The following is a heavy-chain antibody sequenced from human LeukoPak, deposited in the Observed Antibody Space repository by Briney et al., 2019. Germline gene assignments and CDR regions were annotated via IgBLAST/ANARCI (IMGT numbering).Heavy chain of an antibody. CDR2: IYTSGST. CDR1: GGSISNYY. V-gene: IGHV4-4*07. Sequence: SETLSLTCTVSGGSISNYYWSWIRQPAVKGLEFIGRIYTSGSTDYNPSLKSRVTMSVDTSKNQFSLKLTSVTAADTAVYYCARGLGAATSEAFDIWGQGSMVTVSS. CDR3: ARGLGAATSEAFDI. J-gene: IGHJ3*02. D-gene: IGHD1-26*01.